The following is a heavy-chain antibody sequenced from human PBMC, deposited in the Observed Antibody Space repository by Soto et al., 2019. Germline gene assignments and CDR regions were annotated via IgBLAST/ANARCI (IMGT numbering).Heavy chain of an antibody. CDR1: GGSISSSNW. V-gene: IGHV4-4*02. CDR3: AREYSNSPEAFDF. CDR2: IYHSGST. J-gene: IGHJ4*02. D-gene: IGHD6-6*01. Sequence: SETLSLTCAVSGGSISSSNWWSWVRQPPGKGLEWIGEIYHSGSTNYNPFLKSRVTISVDKSKNQFSLKLSSVTAADTAVFYCAREYSNSPEAFDFWGRGTLVTVSS.